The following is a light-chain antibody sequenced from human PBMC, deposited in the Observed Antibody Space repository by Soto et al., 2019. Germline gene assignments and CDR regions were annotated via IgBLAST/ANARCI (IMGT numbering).Light chain of an antibody. CDR2: DND. V-gene: IGLV1-51*01. CDR3: GAWDSSLSVVM. Sequence: QSVLTQPPSVSAAPGQRVTISCSGSSSSIGNNYVSWYQHLPGTAPKLLRYDNDWRSSGIPDRFSASKSDTSATLDITGLQTGNEADYYCGAWDSSLSVVMFGGGTKLTVL. J-gene: IGLJ3*02. CDR1: SSSIGNNY.